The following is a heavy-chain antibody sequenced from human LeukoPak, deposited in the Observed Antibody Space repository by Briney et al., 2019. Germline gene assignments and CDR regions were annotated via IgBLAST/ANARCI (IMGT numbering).Heavy chain of an antibody. Sequence: PSETLSLTCTVSGGSISSGGYYWSWIRQHPGKGLEWIGHIYTSGSTNYNPSLKSRVTISVDTSKNQFSLKLSSVTAADTAVYYCARKAPPPPRYSSSWGGAFDIWGQGTMVTVSS. D-gene: IGHD6-13*01. J-gene: IGHJ3*02. CDR1: GGSISSGGYY. CDR2: IYTSGST. CDR3: ARKAPPPPRYSSSWGGAFDI. V-gene: IGHV4-61*09.